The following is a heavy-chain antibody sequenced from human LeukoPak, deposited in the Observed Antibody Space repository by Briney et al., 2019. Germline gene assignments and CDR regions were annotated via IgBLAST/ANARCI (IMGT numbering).Heavy chain of an antibody. D-gene: IGHD2-21*02. CDR2: IYHSGST. V-gene: IGHV4-30-2*05. CDR3: ARDPAKCGGDCYSV. J-gene: IGHJ1*01. CDR1: GGSISSGGYS. Sequence: PSETLSLTCAVSGGSISSGGYSWSWIRQPPGKGLEWIGYIYHSGSTYYNPSLKSRVTISVDTSKNQFSLKLSSVTAADTAVYYCARDPAKCGGDCYSVWGQGTLVTVSS.